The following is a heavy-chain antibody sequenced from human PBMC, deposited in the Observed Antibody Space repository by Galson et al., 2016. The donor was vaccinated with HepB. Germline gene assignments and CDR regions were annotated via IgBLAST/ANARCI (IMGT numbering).Heavy chain of an antibody. CDR3: AKAQGWFRGDGMDV. CDR2: SSGNGGST. CDR1: GFTLRSYA. Sequence: SLRLSCAASGFTLRSYAMSWVRQAPGKGLEWVSVSSGNGGSTYYADSVKGRFTISRDNSKNTLYLQMNSLGLEDTAVYYCAKAQGWFRGDGMDVWGQGTTVTVSS. J-gene: IGHJ6*02. V-gene: IGHV3-23*01. D-gene: IGHD3-10*01.